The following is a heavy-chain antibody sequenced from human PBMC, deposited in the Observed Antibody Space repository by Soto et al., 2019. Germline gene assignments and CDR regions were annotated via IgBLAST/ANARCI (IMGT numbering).Heavy chain of an antibody. Sequence: QLQLQESGPGLVKPSETLSLTCTVSGGSISSSSYYWGWIRQPPGKGLEWIGSIYYSGSTYYNPSLKSRVTISVDTSKNQFSLKLSSVTAADTAVYYCAGRGSSSWHGIWFDPWGQGTLVTVSS. CDR2: IYYSGST. D-gene: IGHD6-13*01. J-gene: IGHJ5*02. CDR1: GGSISSSSYY. V-gene: IGHV4-39*01. CDR3: AGRGSSSWHGIWFDP.